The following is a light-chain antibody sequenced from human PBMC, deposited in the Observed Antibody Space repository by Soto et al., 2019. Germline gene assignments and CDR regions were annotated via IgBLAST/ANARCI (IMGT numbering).Light chain of an antibody. CDR1: SSNIGAGYD. CDR2: GNS. V-gene: IGLV1-40*01. Sequence: QSVLTQPPSVSGAPGQRVTISCTGSSSNIGAGYDVHWYQQLPGTAPKLLIYGNSNRPSGVPDRFSGSKSGTSASLAITGLHAEDEADYYSQSYDSSLSALFGGGTQLTVL. J-gene: IGLJ3*02. CDR3: QSYDSSLSAL.